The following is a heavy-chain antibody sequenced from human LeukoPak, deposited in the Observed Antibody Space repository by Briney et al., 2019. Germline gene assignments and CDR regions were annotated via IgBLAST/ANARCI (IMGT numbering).Heavy chain of an antibody. CDR1: GFAFDEHG. CDR3: ARAPITSPFYFDY. Sequence: GGSLRLSCTASGFAFDEHGMSWVRQVPGKGLEWVSGINWSGGSTGYADPLRGRFTISRDNAKNSLYLQMDSLRAEDTALYYCARAPITSPFYFDYWGQGALVTVSS. D-gene: IGHD2-2*01. CDR2: INWSGGST. V-gene: IGHV3-20*04. J-gene: IGHJ4*02.